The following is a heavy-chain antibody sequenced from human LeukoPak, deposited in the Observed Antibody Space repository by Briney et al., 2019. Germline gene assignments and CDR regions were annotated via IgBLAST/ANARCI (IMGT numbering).Heavy chain of an antibody. CDR1: GGTFSSYA. CDR2: IIPIFGTA. V-gene: IGHV1-69*05. Sequence: ASVKVSCKASGGTFSSYAISWVRQAPGQGLEWMGRIIPIFGTANYAQKFQGRVTITTDESTSTAYMELSSPRSEDTAVYYCGSGSYYNWFDPWGQGTLVTVSS. CDR3: GSGSYYNWFDP. J-gene: IGHJ5*02. D-gene: IGHD3-10*01.